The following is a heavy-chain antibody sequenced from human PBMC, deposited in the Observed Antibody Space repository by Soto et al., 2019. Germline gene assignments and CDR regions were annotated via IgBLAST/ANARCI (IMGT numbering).Heavy chain of an antibody. J-gene: IGHJ6*03. CDR2: INHSGST. D-gene: IGHD6-19*01. V-gene: IGHV4-34*01. Sequence: SETLSLTCAVYGGSFSGYYWSWIRQPPGKGLEWIGEINHSGSTNYNPSLKSRVTISVDTSKNQFSLKLSSVTAADTAVYYCARALTGGGAVAGTPSAGYYYYYMDVWGKGTTVTVSS. CDR3: ARALTGGGAVAGTPSAGYYYYYMDV. CDR1: GGSFSGYY.